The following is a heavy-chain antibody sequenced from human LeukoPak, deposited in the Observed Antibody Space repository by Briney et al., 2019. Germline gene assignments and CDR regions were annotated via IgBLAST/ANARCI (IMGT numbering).Heavy chain of an antibody. CDR3: ARDPGEQWLVNRRMVPWDY. V-gene: IGHV1-2*02. D-gene: IGHD6-19*01. J-gene: IGHJ4*02. Sequence: ASVTVSCKSSGYTFTVYYMHWVRQAPGQGLEWMGWINPNSGGTNYAQKFQGRVTMTRDTSISTAYIELSRLRSDDTAVYYCARDPGEQWLVNRRMVPWDYWGQGTLVTVSS. CDR2: INPNSGGT. CDR1: GYTFTVYY.